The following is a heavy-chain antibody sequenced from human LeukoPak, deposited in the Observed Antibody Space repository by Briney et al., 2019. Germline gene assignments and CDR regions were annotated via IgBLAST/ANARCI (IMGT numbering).Heavy chain of an antibody. J-gene: IGHJ4*02. Sequence: PGGSLRLSCAASGFTFSSYSMNWVRQAPGKGLEWVSSISSSSSYIYYADSVKGRFTISGDNAKNSLYLQMNSLRAEDTAVYYCARDLYAGTKTCFDYWGQGTLVTVSS. CDR3: ARDLYAGTKTCFDY. D-gene: IGHD1-1*01. V-gene: IGHV3-21*01. CDR2: ISSSSSYI. CDR1: GFTFSSYS.